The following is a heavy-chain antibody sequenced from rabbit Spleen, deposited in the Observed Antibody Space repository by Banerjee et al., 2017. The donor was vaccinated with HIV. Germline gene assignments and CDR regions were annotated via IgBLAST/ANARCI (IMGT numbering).Heavy chain of an antibody. Sequence: LEESGGGLVKPGASLTLTCTASGFSFSSDFYMCWVRQAPGKGLEWIACIYDGSSRSTKYASWAKGRFTISKTSSTTVTLQMTSLTAADTATYFCARDFDFWGPGTLVTVS. CDR3: ARDFDF. CDR2: IYDGSSRST. V-gene: IGHV1S40*01. CDR1: GFSFSSDFY. J-gene: IGHJ4*01.